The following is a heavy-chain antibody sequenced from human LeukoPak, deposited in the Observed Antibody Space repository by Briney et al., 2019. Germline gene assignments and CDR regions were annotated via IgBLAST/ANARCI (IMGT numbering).Heavy chain of an antibody. V-gene: IGHV3-74*01. CDR1: GFTFSGYW. J-gene: IGHJ4*02. Sequence: TGGSLRLSCAASGFTFSGYWMHWVRQAPGKGLVWVSRIDSDGSRTTYAHSVKGRFTISRDNAKNTLYLQMNSLRAEDTAVYYCARTYGGFDYWGQGTLVTVSS. CDR3: ARTYGGFDY. CDR2: IDSDGSRT. D-gene: IGHD4-23*01.